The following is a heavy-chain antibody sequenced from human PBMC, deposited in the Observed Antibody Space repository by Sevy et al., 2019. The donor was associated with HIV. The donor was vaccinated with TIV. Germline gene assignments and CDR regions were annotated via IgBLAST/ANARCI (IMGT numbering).Heavy chain of an antibody. D-gene: IGHD2-15*01. CDR1: GFTFSSYA. Sequence: GGSLRLSCAASGFTFSSYAMHWVRQAPGKGLEWVAVISYDGSNKYYADSVEGRFTISRDNSKNTLYLQMNSLRAEDTAVYYCARGSAMVAATIDYWGQGTLVTVSS. V-gene: IGHV3-30-3*01. J-gene: IGHJ4*02. CDR2: ISYDGSNK. CDR3: ARGSAMVAATIDY.